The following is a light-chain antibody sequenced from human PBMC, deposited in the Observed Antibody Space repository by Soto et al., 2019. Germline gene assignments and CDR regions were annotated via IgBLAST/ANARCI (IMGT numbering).Light chain of an antibody. CDR2: AAS. V-gene: IGKV1-27*01. CDR3: QKYNSAPNT. CDR1: RAISSS. Sequence: DVQMTQSPSSLSASVGDRVTITCRASRAISSSLAWYQQKPGKVPKLLIYAASTLHAGVQSRFSGSGSGTFFTLNINSLQPEDVATYYCQKYNSAPNTFGRGTRLEIK. J-gene: IGKJ2*01.